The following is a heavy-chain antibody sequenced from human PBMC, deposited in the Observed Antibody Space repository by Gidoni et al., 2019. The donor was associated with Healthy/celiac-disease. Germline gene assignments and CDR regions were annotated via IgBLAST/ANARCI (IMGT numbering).Heavy chain of an antibody. CDR1: GGSISSGGYS. CDR3: AREAHIYCSSTSCPYYFDY. Sequence: QLQLQESGSGLVKPSQTLSLTCAVSGGSISSGGYSWSWIRQPPGKGLEWIGYFYHSGSTYYNPSLKSRVTISVDRSKNQFSLKLSSVTAADTAVYYCAREAHIYCSSTSCPYYFDYWGQGTLVTVSS. V-gene: IGHV4-30-2*01. J-gene: IGHJ4*02. CDR2: FYHSGST. D-gene: IGHD2-2*01.